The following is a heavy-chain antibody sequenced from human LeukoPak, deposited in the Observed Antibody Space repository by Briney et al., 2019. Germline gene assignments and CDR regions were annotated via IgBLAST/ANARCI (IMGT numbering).Heavy chain of an antibody. CDR2: ISSSSSTI. CDR1: GFTFSSYS. D-gene: IGHD3-10*01. CDR3: AKDYYGSGNYYTQGHDY. J-gene: IGHJ4*02. Sequence: PGGSLRLSCAASGFTFSSYSMNWVRQAPGKGLEWVSYISSSSSTIYYADSVKGRFTISRDNAKNSLYLQMNSLRAEDTAVYYCAKDYYGSGNYYTQGHDYWGQGTLVTVSS. V-gene: IGHV3-48*01.